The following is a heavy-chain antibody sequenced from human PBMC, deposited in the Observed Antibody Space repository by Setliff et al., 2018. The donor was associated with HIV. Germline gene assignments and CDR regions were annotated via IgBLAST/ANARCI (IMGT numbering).Heavy chain of an antibody. CDR2: IFHSGTT. CDR1: GGSISSYY. V-gene: IGHV4-38-2*02. Sequence: SETLSLTCTVSGGSISSYYWGWIRQPPGKGLEWIGSIFHSGTTYYNPSLKSRVTISVDTTKSQISLKLISVTAADTAVYYCARDKRASFDGLDVWGQGTTVTVSS. CDR3: ARDKRASFDGLDV. D-gene: IGHD6-25*01. J-gene: IGHJ6*02.